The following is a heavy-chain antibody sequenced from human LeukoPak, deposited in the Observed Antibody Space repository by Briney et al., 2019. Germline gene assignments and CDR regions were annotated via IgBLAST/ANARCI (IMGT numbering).Heavy chain of an antibody. J-gene: IGHJ4*02. D-gene: IGHD3-9*01. CDR3: ARGGVNLFTGYYLDH. V-gene: IGHV4-59*11. CDR2: IYYSGST. Sequence: PSETLSLTCTVSGGSISSHYWSWIRQPPGKGLEWIGYIYYSGSTNYNPSLKSRVTISVDTSKNQFSLKLSSVTAADTAVYYCARGGVNLFTGYYLDHWGQGTLVTVSS. CDR1: GGSISSHY.